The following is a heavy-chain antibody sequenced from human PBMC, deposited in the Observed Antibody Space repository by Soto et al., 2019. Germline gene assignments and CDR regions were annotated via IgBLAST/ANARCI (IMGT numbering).Heavy chain of an antibody. Sequence: EFENISCKGCGYSITSYLIGWVRHMPGKGLEWMGIIYPGDSDTRYSPPFQGHVTISADKSISTAYLQWSSLKASDTAMYYCATHTPGIAAAGTPDAFDIWGQGTMVTVSS. CDR3: ATHTPGIAAAGTPDAFDI. CDR1: GYSITSYL. D-gene: IGHD6-13*01. V-gene: IGHV5-51*01. J-gene: IGHJ3*02. CDR2: IYPGDSDT.